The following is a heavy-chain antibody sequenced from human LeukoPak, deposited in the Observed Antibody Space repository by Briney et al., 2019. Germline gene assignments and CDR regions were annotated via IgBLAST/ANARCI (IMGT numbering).Heavy chain of an antibody. CDR2: ISSSSSTI. D-gene: IGHD3-22*01. Sequence: GGSLRLSCEGSGFTFSSYEMNWVRQAPGKGLEWVSYISSSSSTIYYADSVKGRFTISRDNAKNSLYLQMNSLRAEDTAVYYCARATKDDSSGYYYGGADYWGQGTLVTVSS. J-gene: IGHJ4*02. CDR3: ARATKDDSSGYYYGGADY. V-gene: IGHV3-48*03. CDR1: GFTFSSYE.